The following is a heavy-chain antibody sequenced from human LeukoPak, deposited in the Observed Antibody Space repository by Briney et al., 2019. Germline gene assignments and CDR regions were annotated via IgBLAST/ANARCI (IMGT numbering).Heavy chain of an antibody. CDR1: GGSISGYY. J-gene: IGHJ4*02. Sequence: PSETLSLTCTVSGGSISGYYWSWIRQPPGKGLEWIGYIYYSGSTNYKPSLKSRITISVDTSKNQFSLKLSSVTAADTAVYYCARDDSSGYYPFDYWGQGTLVTVSS. CDR2: IYYSGST. CDR3: ARDDSSGYYPFDY. V-gene: IGHV4-59*01. D-gene: IGHD3-22*01.